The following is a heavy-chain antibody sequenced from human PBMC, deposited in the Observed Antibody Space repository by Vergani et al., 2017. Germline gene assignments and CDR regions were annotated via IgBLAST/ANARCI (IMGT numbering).Heavy chain of an antibody. CDR3: AREFIAAFSYFDY. V-gene: IGHV1-8*01. CDR2: MNPNSGNT. Sequence: QVQLVQSGAEVKKPGASVKVSCKASGYTFTCYDINWVRQATGQGLEWMGWMNPNSGNTGYAQKFQGRVTITRDTSASTAYMELSSLRSEDTAVYYCAREFIAAFSYFDYWGQGTLVTVSS. D-gene: IGHD6-6*01. CDR1: GYTFTCYD. J-gene: IGHJ4*02.